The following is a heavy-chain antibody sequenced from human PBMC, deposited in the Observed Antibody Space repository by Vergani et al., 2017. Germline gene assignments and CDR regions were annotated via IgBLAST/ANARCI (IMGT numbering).Heavy chain of an antibody. Sequence: QEQLVQSGSELKKPGASVKVSCKASGYSFNNYAIHWVRQAPGQGLEWMGWINPTTGNPTYARAFTGRFVFSLDTSISTAYLQIGSLKAEETAVYFCARAKRCRLAVGATDSWGQGTLLTVSS. CDR1: GYSFNNYA. D-gene: IGHD6-19*01. J-gene: IGHJ4*02. CDR2: INPTTGNP. CDR3: ARAKRCRLAVGATDS. V-gene: IGHV7-4-1*01.